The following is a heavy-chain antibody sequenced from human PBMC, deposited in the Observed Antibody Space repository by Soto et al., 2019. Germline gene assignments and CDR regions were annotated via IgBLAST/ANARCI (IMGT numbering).Heavy chain of an antibody. CDR1: GFTFSSYG. J-gene: IGHJ5*02. CDR3: ARDAAYYDFWSGPVPYNWFDP. V-gene: IGHV3-33*01. D-gene: IGHD3-3*01. CDR2: IWYDGSNK. Sequence: QVQLVESGGGVVQPGRSLRLSCAASGFTFSSYGMHWVRQAPGKGLEWVAVIWYDGSNKYYADSVKGRFTISRDNSKNTLYLQMNSLRAEDTAVYYCARDAAYYDFWSGPVPYNWFDPWGQGTLVTVSS.